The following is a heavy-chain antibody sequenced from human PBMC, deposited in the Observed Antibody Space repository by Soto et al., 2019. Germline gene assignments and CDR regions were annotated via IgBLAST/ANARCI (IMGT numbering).Heavy chain of an antibody. J-gene: IGHJ4*02. CDR1: GFTFSSYG. D-gene: IGHD1-1*01. CDR2: IWYDGSNK. Sequence: QVQLVESGGGVVQPGRSLRLSCAASGFTFSSYGMHWVRQAPGKGLEWVAVIWYDGSNKYYADSVKGRFPISRDNSKNTLYLQMNSLRAEDTAVYYCARETGTAFDYWGQGTLVTVSS. CDR3: ARETGTAFDY. V-gene: IGHV3-33*01.